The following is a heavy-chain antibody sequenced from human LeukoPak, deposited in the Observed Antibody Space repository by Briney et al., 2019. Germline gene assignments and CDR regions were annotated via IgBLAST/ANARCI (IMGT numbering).Heavy chain of an antibody. V-gene: IGHV1-8*01. CDR2: MNPNSGNT. CDR1: GYTFTSYD. Sequence: ASVKVSCKASGYTFTSYDINWVRQATGQGLEWMGWMNPNSGNTGYAQEFQGRVTMTRNTSISTAYMELSSLRSEDTAVYYCARGTNWNDGDYWGQGTLVIVSS. D-gene: IGHD1-1*01. J-gene: IGHJ4*02. CDR3: ARGTNWNDGDY.